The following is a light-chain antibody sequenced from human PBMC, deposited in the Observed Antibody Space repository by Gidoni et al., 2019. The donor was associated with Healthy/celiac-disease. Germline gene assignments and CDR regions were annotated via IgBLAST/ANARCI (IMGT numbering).Light chain of an antibody. Sequence: DHQMSPSPSPISASVGDRVTITSRASQSISSYSNWYQQKPGKDPKLLIYAASSLQSGVPSSFSGSGTGTDFNITSSSLQPEDFATYNCQQSYSTPRTFGQGTKVEIK. CDR2: AAS. CDR1: QSISSY. J-gene: IGKJ1*01. CDR3: QQSYSTPRT. V-gene: IGKV1-39*01.